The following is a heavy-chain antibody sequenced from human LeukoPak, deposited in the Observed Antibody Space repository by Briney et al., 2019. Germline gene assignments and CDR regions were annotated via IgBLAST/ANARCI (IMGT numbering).Heavy chain of an antibody. V-gene: IGHV4-39*01. Sequence: SETLSLTCTVSGGSISSSSSYWGWIRQPPGKGLEWIATIYYTGSTNYNPSLKTRDSISSDTSRNQFSLRLTSVTAADTAVYNCAKSGHSYYYTPGDFSCGQGTLVTVSS. J-gene: IGHJ5*02. CDR1: GGSISSSSSY. CDR2: IYYTGST. D-gene: IGHD3-22*01. CDR3: AKSGHSYYYTPGDFS.